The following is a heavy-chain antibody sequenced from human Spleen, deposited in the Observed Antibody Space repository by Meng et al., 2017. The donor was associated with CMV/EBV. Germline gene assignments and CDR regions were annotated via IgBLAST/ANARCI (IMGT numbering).Heavy chain of an antibody. CDR1: GYNFDIYG. CDR2: VSAENGDT. J-gene: IGHJ4*02. V-gene: IGHV1-18*01. CDR3: ARAGAAVTTNFDF. Sequence: CKASGYNFDIYGITWVRQAPGQGLEWVGWVSAENGDTDYGQKFQGRVTVTADTFTNTAYMEMRSLRSDDSAMYYCARAGAAVTTNFDFWGQGTLVTAPQ. D-gene: IGHD4-17*01.